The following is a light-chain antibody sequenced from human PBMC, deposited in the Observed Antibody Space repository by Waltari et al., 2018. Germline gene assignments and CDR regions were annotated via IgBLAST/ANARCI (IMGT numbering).Light chain of an antibody. CDR2: DVT. CDR1: SNDVWYYSL. Sequence: QSALTQPASVSGSPGQSTTISCTGTSNDVWYYSLVSWYQQHPGKAPKLIIYDVTKRPSGVSDRFSGSKAGNTAFLTISGLQAEDEADYHCCTYAGSSTYAFGTGTTVSVL. CDR3: CTYAGSSTYA. J-gene: IGLJ1*01. V-gene: IGLV2-23*02.